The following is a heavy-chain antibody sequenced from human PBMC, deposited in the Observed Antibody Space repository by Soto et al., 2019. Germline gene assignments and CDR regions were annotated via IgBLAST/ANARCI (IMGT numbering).Heavy chain of an antibody. Sequence: GGSLRLSCAASGFTFSSYSMNWVRQAPGKGLEWVSSISISSSYIYYADSVKGRFTISRDNAKNSLYLQMNSLRAEDTAVYYCARARDYGDYYYYGMDVWGQGTTVTVSS. V-gene: IGHV3-21*01. J-gene: IGHJ6*02. CDR1: GFTFSSYS. D-gene: IGHD4-17*01. CDR2: ISISSSYI. CDR3: ARARDYGDYYYYGMDV.